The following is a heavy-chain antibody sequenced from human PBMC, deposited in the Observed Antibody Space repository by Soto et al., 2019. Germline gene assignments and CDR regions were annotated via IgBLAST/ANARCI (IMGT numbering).Heavy chain of an antibody. CDR2: IDPSDSYT. D-gene: IGHD5-18*01. CDR1: GYSFTSYW. J-gene: IGHJ6*02. V-gene: IGHV5-10-1*01. Sequence: PGESLKISCKGSGYSFTSYWISWVRQMPGKGLEWMGRIDPSDSYTNYSPSFQGHVTISADKSISTAYLQWSSLKASDTAMYYCARHGSGYSYGYGMDVWGQGTTVTSP. CDR3: ARHGSGYSYGYGMDV.